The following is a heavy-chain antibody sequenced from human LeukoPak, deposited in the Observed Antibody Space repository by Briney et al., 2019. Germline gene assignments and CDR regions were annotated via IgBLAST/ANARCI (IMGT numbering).Heavy chain of an antibody. Sequence: SGPTLVNPTQTLTLTCTFSGFSLSTSEMCVTWIRQPPGKALEWLALIDWDDNKYYSTSLKTRLTISKDTSKNQVVLTLTNIDPVDTATYYCARTLGAARKMWGGYSYFYMDVWGKGTTVTVSS. CDR1: GFSLSTSEMC. D-gene: IGHD6-6*01. CDR3: ARTLGAARKMWGGYSYFYMDV. CDR2: IDWDDNK. V-gene: IGHV2-70*01. J-gene: IGHJ6*03.